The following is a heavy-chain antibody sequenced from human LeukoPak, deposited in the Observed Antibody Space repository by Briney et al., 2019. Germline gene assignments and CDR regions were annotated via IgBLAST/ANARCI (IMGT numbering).Heavy chain of an antibody. D-gene: IGHD3-10*01. CDR2: ISSRGTTI. V-gene: IGHV3-48*03. Sequence: PGGSLRLSCAASGFTFSSYEMDWVRQAPGKGLEWVSYISSRGTTIYNADSVKGRFSISRDNSKNTLYLQMNSLRAEDTAVYYCAKGQLWFGEFSYFDYWGQGTLVTVSS. CDR3: AKGQLWFGEFSYFDY. J-gene: IGHJ4*02. CDR1: GFTFSSYE.